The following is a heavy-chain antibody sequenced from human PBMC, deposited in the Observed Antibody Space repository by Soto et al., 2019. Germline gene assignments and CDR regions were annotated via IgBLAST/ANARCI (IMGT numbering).Heavy chain of an antibody. CDR3: ARIWNDGLGDV. CDR1: GGSLSTYY. D-gene: IGHD1-1*01. J-gene: IGHJ6*02. Sequence: QVQLQESGPGLVKPSETLSLTSTVSGGSLSTYYWSWVRQPPGKGLEWIGYIYYNGGTTKYNPSLESRVTISVDTSKNQFSLKLSSVTAADTAVYHCARIWNDGLGDVWGQGTTVTVSS. V-gene: IGHV4-59*01. CDR2: IYYNGGTT.